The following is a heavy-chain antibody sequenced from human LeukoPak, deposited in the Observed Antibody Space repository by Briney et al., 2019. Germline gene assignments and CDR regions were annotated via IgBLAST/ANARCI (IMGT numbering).Heavy chain of an antibody. V-gene: IGHV3-7*01. D-gene: IGHD1-26*01. Sequence: GGSLRLSCAASGFTFSTYGMHWVRQAPGKGLEWVANIKQDGREKYYMDSVKGRFTISRDNAKNSLYLQMNSLRAEDTAVYYCASGGGATRSGYAFDMWGQGTMVTVSS. J-gene: IGHJ3*02. CDR2: IKQDGREK. CDR3: ASGGGATRSGYAFDM. CDR1: GFTFSTYG.